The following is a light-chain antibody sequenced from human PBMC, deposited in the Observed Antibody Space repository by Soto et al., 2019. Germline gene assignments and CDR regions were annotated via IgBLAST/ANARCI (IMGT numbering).Light chain of an antibody. CDR1: QPISTF. CDR3: QHSYNPPWT. J-gene: IGKJ1*01. Sequence: DIQMTQYQSSLSASVGDRVTITCRASQPISTFLNWYQRSTGKAPRLLIYDASTLHSGVPSRFSGSGSGTHFTLTISSLRPEDVATYYCQHSYNPPWTFGQGTKVDIK. CDR2: DAS. V-gene: IGKV1-39*01.